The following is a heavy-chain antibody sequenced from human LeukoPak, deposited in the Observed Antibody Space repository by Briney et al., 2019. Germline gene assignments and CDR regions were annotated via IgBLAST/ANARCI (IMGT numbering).Heavy chain of an antibody. D-gene: IGHD2-21*02. CDR3: ARDWRAFCGGDCFGFFDY. CDR2: ISYDGSNK. J-gene: IGHJ4*02. CDR1: GFTFSSYA. V-gene: IGHV3-30-3*01. Sequence: PGGSLRLSCAASGFTFSSYAMHWVRQAPGKGLEWVALISYDGSNKYYADSVKGRFTISRDNSKNPLYVQTNSLRAEDTAVYSCARDWRAFCGGDCFGFFDYWGQGTLVTVSS.